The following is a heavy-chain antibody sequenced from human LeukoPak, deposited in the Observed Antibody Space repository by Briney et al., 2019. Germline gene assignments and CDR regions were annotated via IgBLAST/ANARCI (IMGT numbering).Heavy chain of an antibody. J-gene: IGHJ6*02. V-gene: IGHV7-4-1*02. Sequence: ASVKVSCKASGYTFTTYPINWVRQAPGQGLEWMGWIDTNTGNPTYAQGFTGRFVFSLDTSVSTAYLQISSLKAEDTAVYYCATATYYEIYYYYGMDVWGQGATVTVSS. CDR3: ATATYYEIYYYYGMDV. D-gene: IGHD3-3*01. CDR2: IDTNTGNP. CDR1: GYTFTTYP.